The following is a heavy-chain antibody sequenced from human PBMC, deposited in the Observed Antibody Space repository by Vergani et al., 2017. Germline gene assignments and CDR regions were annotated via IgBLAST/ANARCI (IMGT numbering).Heavy chain of an antibody. J-gene: IGHJ6*02. CDR1: GYTFTGYY. D-gene: IGHD3-10*01. CDR2: INPNSGGT. CDR3: AREIDGYYYGSGSYSPYYYYYGMDV. Sequence: QVQLVQSGAEVKKPGASVKVSCKASGYTFTGYYMHWVRQAPGQGLEWMGWINPNSGGTNYAQKFQGRVTMTRDTSISTAYMELSRLRSDDTAVYYCAREIDGYYYGSGSYSPYYYYYGMDVWGQGTTVTVSS. V-gene: IGHV1-2*02.